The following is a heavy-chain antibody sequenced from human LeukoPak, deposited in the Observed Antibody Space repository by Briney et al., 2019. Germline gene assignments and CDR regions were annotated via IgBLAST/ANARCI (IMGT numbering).Heavy chain of an antibody. D-gene: IGHD3-22*01. J-gene: IGHJ4*02. V-gene: IGHV3-9*01. CDR1: GFPFDDYA. CDR3: AKLPDNYYDTSGYSFDY. Sequence: GGSLRLSCAASGFPFDDYAMQWVRQPPGKGLEWVSGISWNSGTIGYADSVKGRFTISRDNAKNSLYLQMNSLRAEDTALYYCAKLPDNYYDTSGYSFDYWGQGTLVTVSS. CDR2: ISWNSGTI.